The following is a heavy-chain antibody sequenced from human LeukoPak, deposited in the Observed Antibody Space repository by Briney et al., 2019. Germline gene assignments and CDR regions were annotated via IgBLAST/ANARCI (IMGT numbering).Heavy chain of an antibody. J-gene: IGHJ3*02. CDR2: ISGSGGST. CDR3: AKDWSDLYYDILTGYKRGAFDI. CDR1: GFTFSSYA. D-gene: IGHD3-9*01. V-gene: IGHV3-23*01. Sequence: PGGSLRLSCAASGFTFSSYAMSWVRQAPGKGLDCVSAISGSGGSTYYADSVKGRFTISRDNSKNTPYLQMNSLRAEDTAVYYCAKDWSDLYYDILTGYKRGAFDIWGQGTKVTVSS.